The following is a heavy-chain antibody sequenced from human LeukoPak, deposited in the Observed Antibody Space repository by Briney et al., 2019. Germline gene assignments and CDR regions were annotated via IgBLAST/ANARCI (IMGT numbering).Heavy chain of an antibody. CDR3: AKGGYSGYDPSDH. J-gene: IGHJ4*02. CDR2: ISYDGSNK. D-gene: IGHD5-12*01. V-gene: IGHV3-30*18. Sequence: PGGSLRLSCAASGFTFSSYGMHWVRQAPGKGLEWVAVISYDGSNKYYADSVKGRFTISRDNSKNTLYLQMNSLRAEDTAVYYCAKGGYSGYDPSDHWGQGTLVTVSS. CDR1: GFTFSSYG.